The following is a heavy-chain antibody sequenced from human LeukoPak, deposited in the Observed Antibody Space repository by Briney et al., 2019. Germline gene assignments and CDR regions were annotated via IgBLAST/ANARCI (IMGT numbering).Heavy chain of an antibody. CDR2: ISGSGERT. CDR1: GFTFGSYA. CDR3: ACGMDYFDTSGYYFEHLQH. Sequence: GGSLRLSCAGSGFTFGSYAMNWVRQAPGKGLEWVAGISGSGERTYHADSVKGRFTISRDNSKKTMYIELNSLRVEDTGIYYCACGMDYFDTSGYYFEHLQHWGQGTVVTVSS. D-gene: IGHD3-22*01. J-gene: IGHJ1*01. V-gene: IGHV3-23*01.